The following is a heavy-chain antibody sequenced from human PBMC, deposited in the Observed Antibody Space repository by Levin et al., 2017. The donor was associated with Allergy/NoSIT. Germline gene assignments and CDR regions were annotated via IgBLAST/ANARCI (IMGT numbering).Heavy chain of an antibody. CDR3: ARVGGRERELMSLIGAFDI. CDR2: IYYTGNT. J-gene: IGHJ3*02. CDR1: GGSVSSGFYY. V-gene: IGHV4-61*01. D-gene: IGHD1-26*01. Sequence: SETLSLTCTVSGGSVSSGFYYWGWIRQPPGKGLEWIGYIYYTGNTKYNPSLKSRVTISLDTDKNQFSLKLSSVTAADTAVYYCARVGGRERELMSLIGAFDIWGQGTKVNVSS.